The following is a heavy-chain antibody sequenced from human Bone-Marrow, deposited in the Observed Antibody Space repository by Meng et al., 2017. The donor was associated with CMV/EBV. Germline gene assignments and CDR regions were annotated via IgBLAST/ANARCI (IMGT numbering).Heavy chain of an antibody. D-gene: IGHD6-19*01. CDR2: ISGYNGNT. CDR1: GYTFSNYG. V-gene: IGHV1-18*01. Sequence: ASVKVSCKASGYTFSNYGITWVRQAPGQGLEWMAWISGYNGNTNYAQKFQGRVTMTTDTSTSTVYMDLRSLRSDDTAVYYCATQYNSGWYLGYWGQGTLVTVSS. J-gene: IGHJ4*02. CDR3: ATQYNSGWYLGY.